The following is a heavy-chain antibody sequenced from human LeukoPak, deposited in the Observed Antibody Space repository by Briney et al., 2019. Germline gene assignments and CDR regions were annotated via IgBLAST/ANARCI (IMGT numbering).Heavy chain of an antibody. Sequence: GASVKVSCKASGYTFTGYCMHWVRQAPGQGLEWMGWIIPNSGGTNYAQKFQGRVTMTRDTSIGTAYMELSRLRFDDTAVYYCHYYYYGMDVWGQGTTVTVSS. V-gene: IGHV1-2*02. CDR1: GYTFTGYC. CDR3: HYYYYGMDV. J-gene: IGHJ6*02. CDR2: IIPNSGGT.